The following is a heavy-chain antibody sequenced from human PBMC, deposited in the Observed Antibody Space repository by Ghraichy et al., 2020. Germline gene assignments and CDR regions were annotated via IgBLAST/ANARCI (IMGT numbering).Heavy chain of an antibody. CDR3: ARDLYCSGGSCYSRAFDY. Sequence: GESLRLSCAASGFTFSSYWMSWVRQAPGKGLEWVANIKQDGSEKYYVDSVKGRFTISRDNAKNSLYLQMNSLRAEDTAVYYCARDLYCSGGSCYSRAFDYWGQGTLVTVSS. CDR2: IKQDGSEK. CDR1: GFTFSSYW. J-gene: IGHJ4*02. D-gene: IGHD2-15*01. V-gene: IGHV3-7*01.